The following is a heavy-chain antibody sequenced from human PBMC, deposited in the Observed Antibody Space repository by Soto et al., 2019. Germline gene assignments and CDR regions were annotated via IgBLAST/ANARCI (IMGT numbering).Heavy chain of an antibody. J-gene: IGHJ6*03. V-gene: IGHV3-74*01. CDR2: INSDGSST. CDR3: ARAVNYYDFWSPRRGPYDMDV. Sequence: GGSLRLSCAASGFTFSSYWMHWVRQAPGKGLVWVSRINSDGSSTSYADSVKGRFTISRDNAKNTLYLQMNSLRAEDTAVYYCARAVNYYDFWSPRRGPYDMDVWGKGTTVTVS. D-gene: IGHD3-3*01. CDR1: GFTFSSYW.